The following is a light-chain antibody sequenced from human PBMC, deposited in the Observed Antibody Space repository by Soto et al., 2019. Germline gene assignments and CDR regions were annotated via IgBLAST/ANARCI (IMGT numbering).Light chain of an antibody. CDR1: QNISSN. V-gene: IGKV3-15*01. J-gene: IGKJ1*01. CDR2: GAS. Sequence: EIVMTQSPATLSVSPGERATLSCRASQNISSNLAWYQQKPGQAPRVLIDGASTRATGIPARFSGSGSGTEFTLTISSLQSEDFAVYXCQQYNNWLWTFGQGTKVEIK. CDR3: QQYNNWLWT.